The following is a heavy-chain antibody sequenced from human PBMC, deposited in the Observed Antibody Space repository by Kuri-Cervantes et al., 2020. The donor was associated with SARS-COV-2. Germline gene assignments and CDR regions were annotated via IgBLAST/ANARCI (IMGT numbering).Heavy chain of an antibody. CDR1: GYTLTELS. D-gene: IGHD3-3*01. CDR2: FDPEDGET. Sequence: ASVKVSCKVSGYTLTELSMHWVRQAPGKGLEWMGGFDPEDGETIYAQKFQGRVTMTEDTSTDTAYMELSSLRSEDTAVYYCASSGRERDTIFGVVMLSGWFDPWGQGTLVTVSS. V-gene: IGHV1-24*01. CDR3: ASSGRERDTIFGVVMLSGWFDP. J-gene: IGHJ5*02.